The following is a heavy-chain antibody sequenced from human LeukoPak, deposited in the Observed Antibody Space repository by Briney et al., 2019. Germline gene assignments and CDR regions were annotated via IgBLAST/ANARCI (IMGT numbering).Heavy chain of an antibody. CDR3: AALYDSSGYTIDY. D-gene: IGHD3-22*01. CDR2: ISWNSGSI. J-gene: IGHJ4*02. V-gene: IGHV3-9*01. CDR1: GFTFDDYA. Sequence: GRSLRLSCAASGFTFDDYAMHWVRQAPGKGLEWVSSISWNSGSIGYADSVKGRFTISRDNAKNSLYLQMNSLRAEDTALYYCAALYDSSGYTIDYWGQGTLVTVSS.